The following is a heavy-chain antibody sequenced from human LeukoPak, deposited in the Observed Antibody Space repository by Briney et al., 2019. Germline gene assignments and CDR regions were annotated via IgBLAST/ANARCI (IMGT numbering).Heavy chain of an antibody. CDR2: ISYDGSNK. CDR3: ARGNYYDSSVGY. D-gene: IGHD3-22*01. V-gene: IGHV3-30*04. Sequence: GRSLRLSCAASGFTFSSYAMHWVRQAPGKGLEWVAVISYDGSNKYYADSVKGRFTISRDNAKNSLYLQMNSLRTEDTAVYYCARGNYYDSSVGYWGQGTLVTVSS. J-gene: IGHJ4*02. CDR1: GFTFSSYA.